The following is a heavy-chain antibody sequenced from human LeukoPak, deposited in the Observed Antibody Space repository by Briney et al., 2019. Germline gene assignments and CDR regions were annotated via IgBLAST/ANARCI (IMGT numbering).Heavy chain of an antibody. CDR2: IYYRAST. D-gene: IGHD2-15*01. CDR1: GYSISSGYY. CDR3: AKEYCSGGSCYRHYYFDL. V-gene: IGHV4-38-2*02. Sequence: SQTLSLTCTVSGYSISSGYYWGWIRQPPGKGLEWIGDIYYRASTNYNPSLKSRVTISVDTSKNQFSLRLTSLTAADTAVYYCAKEYCSGGSCYRHYYFDLWGQGTLVTASS. J-gene: IGHJ4*02.